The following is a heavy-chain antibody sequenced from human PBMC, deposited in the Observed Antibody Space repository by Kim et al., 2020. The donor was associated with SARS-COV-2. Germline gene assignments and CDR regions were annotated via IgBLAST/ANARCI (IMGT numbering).Heavy chain of an antibody. CDR2: MNPNSGNT. D-gene: IGHD2-2*01. Sequence: ASVKVSCKASGYTFTSYDINWVRQATGQGLEWMGWMNPNSGNTSYAQKFQGRVTMTRNTSISTAYMELSSLRSEDTAVYYCARKTGYQLLLLEKYGMDVWGQGTTVTVSS. V-gene: IGHV1-8*02. J-gene: IGHJ6*02. CDR1: GYTFTSYD. CDR3: ARKTGYQLLLLEKYGMDV.